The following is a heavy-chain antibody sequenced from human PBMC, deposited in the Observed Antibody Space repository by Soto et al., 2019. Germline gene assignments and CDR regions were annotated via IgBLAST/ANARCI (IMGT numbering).Heavy chain of an antibody. CDR3: ARSNYGSASFLRS. Sequence: NPSETLSLTYTVSGGSISGNGYYWGWIRKPPTKGLEWIGSIHYSGTIYYNPSLKSRVTISIDTSQNQFSLRLSSVTAADTAVYYCARSNYGSASFLRSWGQGTQVTVSS. CDR1: GGSISGNGYY. D-gene: IGHD3-10*01. V-gene: IGHV4-39*01. J-gene: IGHJ5*02. CDR2: IHYSGTI.